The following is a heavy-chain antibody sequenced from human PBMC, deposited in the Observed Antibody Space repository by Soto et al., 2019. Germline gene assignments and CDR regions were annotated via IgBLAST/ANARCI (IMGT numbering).Heavy chain of an antibody. Sequence: PGGSLRLSCAASGFTFSSYWMHWVRQAPGKGLVWVSRIHSDGSTTTYADSVKGRFTISRDNAENTLHLQMNSLRAEDTAVYYCARDHCTTSTCYNVWFDPWGQGTPVTVS. D-gene: IGHD2-2*02. J-gene: IGHJ5*02. V-gene: IGHV3-74*01. CDR2: IHSDGSTT. CDR3: ARDHCTTSTCYNVWFDP. CDR1: GFTFSSYW.